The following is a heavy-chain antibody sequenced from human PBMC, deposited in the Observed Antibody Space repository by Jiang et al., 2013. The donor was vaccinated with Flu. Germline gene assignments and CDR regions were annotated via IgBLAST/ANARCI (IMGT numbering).Heavy chain of an antibody. V-gene: IGHV1-18*01. CDR1: GYSFTKYG. Sequence: SGAEVKKPGASVKVSCETSGYSFTKYGISWVRQAPGQGLEWMGWISTYDGGTKYAQKVQGRITVTTDTSTSTVYMELRSLTSEDTAVYYCARGPDSSTYYYFYWGQGTLVTVSS. CDR3: ARGPDSSTYYYFY. J-gene: IGHJ4*02. D-gene: IGHD3-22*01. CDR2: ISTYDGGT.